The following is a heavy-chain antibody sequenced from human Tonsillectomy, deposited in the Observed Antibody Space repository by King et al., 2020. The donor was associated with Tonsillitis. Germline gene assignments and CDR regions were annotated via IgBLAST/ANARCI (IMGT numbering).Heavy chain of an antibody. D-gene: IGHD3-10*01. CDR1: GGSISSASYY. V-gene: IGHV4-39*01. CDR2: IYFRGST. J-gene: IGHJ3*02. CDR3: VRSRGRGPFDI. Sequence: LQLQESGPGLLKPSETLSLTCTVSGGSISSASYYWGWILQPPWKGLGGIAIIYFRGSTYYNHALRSRFTISVVTSKNQFSLRLTSVTASDTAVYYCVRSRGRGPFDIWGQGTMVTVSS.